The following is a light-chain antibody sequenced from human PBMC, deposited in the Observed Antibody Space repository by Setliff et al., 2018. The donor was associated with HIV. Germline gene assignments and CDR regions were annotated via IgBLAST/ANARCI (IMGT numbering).Light chain of an antibody. CDR2: EVN. J-gene: IGLJ3*02. CDR3: CSYATSINAV. CDR1: SSDVGSYNL. V-gene: IGLV2-23*02. Sequence: QSVLTQPASVSGSPGQSITISCTGTSSDVGSYNLVSWYQQNPGKAPKLMISEVNKRPSGVSHRFSGSKSGNTASLTISGLQPEDEADYYCCSYATSINAVFGGGTQLTVL.